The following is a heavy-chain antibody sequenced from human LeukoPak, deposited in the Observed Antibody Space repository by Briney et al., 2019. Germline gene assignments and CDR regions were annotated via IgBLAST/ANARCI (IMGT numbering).Heavy chain of an antibody. CDR2: INWNSGSI. J-gene: IGHJ4*02. V-gene: IGHV3-9*01. CDR1: GSTFDDYA. CDR3: AKLSAGSENDY. Sequence: GRSLRLSCAASGSTFDDYAMHWVRQVPGKGPEWVAGINWNSGSIDYADSVKGRFTISRDNAKNYLYLQMNSLRSEDTALYYCAKLSAGSENDYWGQGTLVTVSS. D-gene: IGHD3-10*01.